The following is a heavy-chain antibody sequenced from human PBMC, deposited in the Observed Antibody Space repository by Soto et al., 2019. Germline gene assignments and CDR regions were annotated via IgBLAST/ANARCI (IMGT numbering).Heavy chain of an antibody. Sequence: QITLKESGPTLVAPTQTLTLTCTFSGFSLFTSGVGVAWIRQPPGKALEWLAPVYWDDDKRYRPSLESRLTITKDTSSNQVVLTMTNMHPVDTATYFCAHTIPLYNPNWFGPWGQGILVTVSS. CDR2: VYWDDDK. D-gene: IGHD1-1*01. CDR1: GFSLFTSGVG. CDR3: AHTIPLYNPNWFGP. J-gene: IGHJ5*02. V-gene: IGHV2-5*02.